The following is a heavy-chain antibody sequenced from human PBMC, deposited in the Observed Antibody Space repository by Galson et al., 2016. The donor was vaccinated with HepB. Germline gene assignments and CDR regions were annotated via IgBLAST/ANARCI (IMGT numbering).Heavy chain of an antibody. D-gene: IGHD2-2*01. CDR1: GHSVSTDFH. J-gene: IGHJ4*02. V-gene: IGHV4-38-2*02. CDR2: IYHTGTT. Sequence: ETLSLTCDVSGHSVSTDFHWAWIRQPPGKRLEWIANIYHTGTTYYNPSLKSRVTMSVDTSQNQFSLRLTSVTAADTAVYYCARDLTSTSCFDYWGQGVLVTVSS. CDR3: ARDLTSTSCFDY.